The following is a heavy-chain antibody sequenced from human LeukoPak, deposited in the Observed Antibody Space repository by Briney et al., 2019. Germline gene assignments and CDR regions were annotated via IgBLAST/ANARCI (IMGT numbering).Heavy chain of an antibody. CDR2: ISGSGGST. J-gene: IGHJ4*02. Sequence: GGSLRLSCAASGFTFSNYAMNWVRQAPGKGLEWVSAISGSGGSTYYADSVKGRFTISRDNSKNTLYPQMNSLRAEDTAVYYCAKHFYCSSTSCYGGGEYYFDYWGQGTLVTVSS. CDR1: GFTFSNYA. V-gene: IGHV3-23*01. CDR3: AKHFYCSSTSCYGGGEYYFDY. D-gene: IGHD2-2*01.